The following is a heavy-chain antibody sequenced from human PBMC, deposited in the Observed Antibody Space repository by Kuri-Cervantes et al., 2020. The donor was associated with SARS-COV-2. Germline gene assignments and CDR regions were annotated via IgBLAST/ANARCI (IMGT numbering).Heavy chain of an antibody. Sequence: SETLSLTCTVSGDSISSYYWGWIRQPPGRGLEWIGYIFYSGSTNYNPSLKSRVTISVDTSKNQFSLRLNSVTAVDTAVYYCARATSYCGGDCYIFDYWGQGTLVTVSS. J-gene: IGHJ4*02. D-gene: IGHD2-21*01. V-gene: IGHV4-59*01. CDR3: ARATSYCGGDCYIFDY. CDR1: GDSISSYY. CDR2: IFYSGST.